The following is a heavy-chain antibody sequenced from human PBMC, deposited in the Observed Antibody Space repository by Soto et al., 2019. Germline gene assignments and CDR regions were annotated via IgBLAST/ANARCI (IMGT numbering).Heavy chain of an antibody. CDR2: IYYTGNT. V-gene: IGHV4-30-4*01. Sequence: QVQLQASGPVLVKPSQTLSLTGTVSGGSINRDDSYWTWIRQPPGKGLEWIGYIYYTGNTYYSPSLKSRVNISQDTSKTQFALRLTSVTAADTAVYYWARDLRSILVSYYYYAMDGW. CDR3: ARDLRSILVSYYYYAMDG. CDR1: GGSINRDDSY. D-gene: IGHD6-6*01. J-gene: IGHJ6*01.